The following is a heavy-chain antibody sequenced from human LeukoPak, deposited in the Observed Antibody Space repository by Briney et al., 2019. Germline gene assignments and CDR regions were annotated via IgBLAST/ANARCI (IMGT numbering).Heavy chain of an antibody. CDR1: GYTFTSYD. J-gene: IGHJ5*02. V-gene: IGHV1-8*01. D-gene: IGHD3-16*02. Sequence: ASLKVSCKASGYTFTSYDPKSVRQTTGQGLECMGWINPNSGNTGYARKFQGRVTMTRDTSISTAYMELSSLRSEDTAVYYCARDRSEYDYIWGSYRLSGAFDPWGQGTLVTVSS. CDR3: ARDRSEYDYIWGSYRLSGAFDP. CDR2: INPNSGNT.